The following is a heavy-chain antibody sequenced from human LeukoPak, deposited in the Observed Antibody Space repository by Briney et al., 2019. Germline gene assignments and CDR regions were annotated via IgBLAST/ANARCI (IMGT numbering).Heavy chain of an antibody. CDR2: ISWNSGSI. CDR3: AKDITDTLLYYMDV. V-gene: IGHV3-9*01. D-gene: IGHD2-8*02. J-gene: IGHJ6*03. CDR1: GFTFDDYA. Sequence: GGSLRPSCAASGFTFDDYAMHWVRQAPGKGLEWVSGISWNSGSIGYADSVKGRFTISRDNAKNSLYLQMNSLRAEDTALYYCAKDITDTLLYYMDVWGKGTTVTISS.